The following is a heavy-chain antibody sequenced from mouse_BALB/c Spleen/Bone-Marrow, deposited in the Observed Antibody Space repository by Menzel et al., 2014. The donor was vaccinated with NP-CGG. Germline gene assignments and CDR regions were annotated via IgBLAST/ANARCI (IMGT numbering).Heavy chain of an antibody. D-gene: IGHD1-1*01. CDR1: GFNIKDTY. CDR3: ARYSYGSRGYYFDY. CDR2: IDPANGNT. J-gene: IGHJ2*01. V-gene: IGHV14-3*02. Sequence: EVHLVESGAELVKPGASVKLSCTASGFNIKDTYMHWVKQRPEQGLEWIGRIDPANGNTKYDPNFQGKATITADTSSNTAYLQLSSLTSEDTAVYYCARYSYGSRGYYFDYWGQGTTLTVSS.